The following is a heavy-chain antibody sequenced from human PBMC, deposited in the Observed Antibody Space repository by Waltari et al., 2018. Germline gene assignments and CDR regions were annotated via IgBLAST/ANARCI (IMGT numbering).Heavy chain of an antibody. CDR3: ARRGTAIAAANDY. CDR2: ITPYNGNT. V-gene: IGHV1-18*01. CDR1: GYSFTGYG. Sequence: QVQLVQSGVEVKKPGASVTVSCKPSGYSFTGYGISWVRQAPGQGLEWMGWITPYNGNTDYAQNLQGRVTMTTDTSTTTAYMELRSLRSDDTAVYFCARRGTAIAAANDYWGQGTLVTVSS. D-gene: IGHD6-13*01. J-gene: IGHJ4*02.